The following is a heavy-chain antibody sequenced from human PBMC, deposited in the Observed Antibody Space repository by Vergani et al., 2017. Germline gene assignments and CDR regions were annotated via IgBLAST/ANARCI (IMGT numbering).Heavy chain of an antibody. CDR2: ISWNSGSI. J-gene: IGHJ3*02. V-gene: IGHV3-9*01. Sequence: EVQLVESGGGLVQPGRSLRLSCAASGFTFDDYAMHWVRQAPGKGLEWVSGISWNSGSIGYADSVKGRFTISRDNAKNSLYLQMNSLRAEDTALYYCAKDAMIVVVIDAFDIWGQGTMVTVSS. CDR1: GFTFDDYA. CDR3: AKDAMIVVVIDAFDI. D-gene: IGHD3-22*01.